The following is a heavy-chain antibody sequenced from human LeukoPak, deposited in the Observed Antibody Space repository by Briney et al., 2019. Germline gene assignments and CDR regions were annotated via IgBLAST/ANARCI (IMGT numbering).Heavy chain of an antibody. CDR3: AAIPYDSSGGPEY. Sequence: GGSLRLSCAASGFTFSSYAMHWVRQAPGKGLEWVAVISYDGSNKYYADSVKGRFTISRDNSKNTLYLQMNSLRAEDTAVYYCAAIPYDSSGGPEYWGQGTLVTVSS. D-gene: IGHD3-22*01. J-gene: IGHJ4*02. CDR1: GFTFSSYA. V-gene: IGHV3-30*04. CDR2: ISYDGSNK.